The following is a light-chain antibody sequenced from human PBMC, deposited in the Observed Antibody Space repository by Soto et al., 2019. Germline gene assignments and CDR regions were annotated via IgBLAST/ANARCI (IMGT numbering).Light chain of an antibody. CDR2: GAS. V-gene: IGKV3-15*01. CDR1: PSVTSN. Sequence: EIVLTQSPATLSLSPGERATLSCRASPSVTSNLAWYQQALGQAPRLLIYGASSRATGVPVRFSGSGSGVAFTLTISGLQSEDFAVYHCQQYNQWPGTFGQGTKVDIK. J-gene: IGKJ1*01. CDR3: QQYNQWPGT.